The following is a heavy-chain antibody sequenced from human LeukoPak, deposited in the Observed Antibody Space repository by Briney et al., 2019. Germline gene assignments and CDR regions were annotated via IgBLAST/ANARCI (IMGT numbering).Heavy chain of an antibody. CDR1: GGSIITYY. D-gene: IGHD1-14*01. Sequence: SETLSLTCTVSGGSIITYYWSWIRQPPGKGLEWIGRIYTSGSTNYNPSLKSRVTISVDKSKNQFSLKLSSVTAADTAVYYCARDRLARNLFDYWGQGTLVTVSS. V-gene: IGHV4-4*07. CDR2: IYTSGST. J-gene: IGHJ4*02. CDR3: ARDRLARNLFDY.